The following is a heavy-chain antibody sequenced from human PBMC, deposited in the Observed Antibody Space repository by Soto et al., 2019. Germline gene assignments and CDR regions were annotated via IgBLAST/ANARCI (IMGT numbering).Heavy chain of an antibody. J-gene: IGHJ4*02. V-gene: IGHV1-2*04. CDR1: GYTFTGYY. Sequence: ASVKVSCKASGYTFTGYYMHWVRQAPGQGLEWMGWINPNSGGTNYAQKFQGWVTMTRDTSISTAYMELSRLRSDDTAVDYCARSGVVLAVAGKYYFDYWGQGTLVTVSS. CDR2: INPNSGGT. D-gene: IGHD6-19*01. CDR3: ARSGVVLAVAGKYYFDY.